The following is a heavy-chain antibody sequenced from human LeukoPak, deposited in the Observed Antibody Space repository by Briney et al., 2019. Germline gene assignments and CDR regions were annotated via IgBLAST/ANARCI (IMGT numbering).Heavy chain of an antibody. D-gene: IGHD3-16*01. Sequence: GGSLRLSCAASVFTFSSYWMNWARQAPRKGQEWVASINHNGNVNYYVDSVKGRFTISRDNAKNSLYLQMSNLRAEDTAVYFCARGGGLDVWGQGATVTVSS. CDR1: VFTFSSYW. J-gene: IGHJ6*02. CDR3: ARGGGLDV. V-gene: IGHV3-7*03. CDR2: INHNGNVN.